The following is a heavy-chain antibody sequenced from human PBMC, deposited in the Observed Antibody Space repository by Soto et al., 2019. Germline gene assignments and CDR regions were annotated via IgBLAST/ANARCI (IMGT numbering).Heavy chain of an antibody. CDR2: FDPEDGET. Sequence: ASVKVSCKVSGYTLTELSMHWVRQAPGKGLEWMGGFDPEDGETIYAQKFQGRVTMTEDTSTDTAYMELSSLRSEDTAVYYCATLLADCSSASCYASLDVWGKGTTVTVS. V-gene: IGHV1-24*01. J-gene: IGHJ6*03. CDR1: GYTLTELS. CDR3: ATLLADCSSASCYASLDV. D-gene: IGHD2-2*01.